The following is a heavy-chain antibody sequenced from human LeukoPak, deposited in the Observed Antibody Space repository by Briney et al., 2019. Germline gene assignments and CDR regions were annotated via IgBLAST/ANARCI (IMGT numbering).Heavy chain of an antibody. CDR2: IYESGRT. CDR3: ARGDSSSWSLFDY. J-gene: IGHJ4*02. CDR1: GGSISSGYHY. V-gene: IGHV4-39*01. Sequence: SDTLSLTCTVSGGSISSGYHYWGWIRQPPGKGLEWIGSIYESGRTHYNPSLRSRITISVDTSKNQFSLELSSVTAADTAVYYCARGDSSSWSLFDYWGQGTLVTVSS. D-gene: IGHD6-13*01.